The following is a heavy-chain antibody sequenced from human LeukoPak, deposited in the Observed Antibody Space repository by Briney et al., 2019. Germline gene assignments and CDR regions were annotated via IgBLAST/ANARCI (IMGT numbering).Heavy chain of an antibody. Sequence: PGRSLRLSCAASGFPFSSYGMHWVRQAPGRGLEWVAIIWYDGSNEYYADSVKGRFTISRDNSKNTLYLQMNSLRVEDTAVYYCAKDFSYYDSSGIGPDYWGQGTLVTVSS. D-gene: IGHD3-22*01. CDR1: GFPFSSYG. V-gene: IGHV3-33*06. CDR3: AKDFSYYDSSGIGPDY. CDR2: IWYDGSNE. J-gene: IGHJ4*02.